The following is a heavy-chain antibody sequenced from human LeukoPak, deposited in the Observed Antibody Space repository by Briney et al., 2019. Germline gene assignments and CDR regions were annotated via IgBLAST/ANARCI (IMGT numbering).Heavy chain of an antibody. CDR3: AKDLGSGWYDPGYYFDY. V-gene: IGHV3-23*01. Sequence: GGSLRLSCAASGFTFSSYAMSWVRQAPGKGLEWVSAISGSGGSAYYADSVKGRFTISRDNSKNTLYLQMNSLRAEDTAVYYCAKDLGSGWYDPGYYFDYWGQGTLVTVSS. D-gene: IGHD6-19*01. CDR1: GFTFSSYA. CDR2: ISGSGGSA. J-gene: IGHJ4*02.